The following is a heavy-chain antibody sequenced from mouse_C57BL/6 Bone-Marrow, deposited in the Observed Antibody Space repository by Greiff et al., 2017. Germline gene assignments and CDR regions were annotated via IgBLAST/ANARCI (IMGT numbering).Heavy chain of an antibody. Sequence: QVQLQQPGAELVKPGASVKMSCKASGYTFTSYWIRWVKQRPGQGLEWIGDIYPGSGSTNYNEKFKSKATLTVDTSSSTAYMQLSSLTSEDSAVDYCARGWYYGSRSYYFDYWGQGTTLTVSS. V-gene: IGHV1-55*01. CDR2: IYPGSGST. D-gene: IGHD1-2*01. J-gene: IGHJ2*01. CDR3: ARGWYYGSRSYYFDY. CDR1: GYTFTSYW.